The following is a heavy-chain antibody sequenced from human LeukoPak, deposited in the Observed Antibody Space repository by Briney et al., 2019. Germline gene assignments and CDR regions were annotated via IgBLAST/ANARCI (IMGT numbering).Heavy chain of an antibody. J-gene: IGHJ4*02. Sequence: ASVKVSCKASGYSFTAYYLHWVRQAPGQGLEWMGWIDPNSGATNYARKFQGRVTITRDTSIGTTYMELSSLISDDTAVYYCASEAFCGGGSRDLHRVASWGPGTLVTVSS. CDR3: ASEAFCGGGSRDLHRVAS. CDR2: IDPNSGAT. V-gene: IGHV1-2*02. D-gene: IGHD2-15*01. CDR1: GYSFTAYY.